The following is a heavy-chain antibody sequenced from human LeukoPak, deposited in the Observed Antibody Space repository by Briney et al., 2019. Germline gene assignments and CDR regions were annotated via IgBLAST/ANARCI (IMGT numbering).Heavy chain of an antibody. CDR3: ARGSPMYEGRFDP. Sequence: SETLPLTCAVSGGSISSGGYSWSWIRQPPGKGLEWIGYIYHSGSTYYNPSLKSRVTISVDRSKNQFSLKLSSVTAADTAVYYCARGSPMYEGRFDPWGQGTLVTVSS. V-gene: IGHV4-30-2*01. CDR1: GGSISSGGYS. J-gene: IGHJ5*02. CDR2: IYHSGST. D-gene: IGHD2-8*01.